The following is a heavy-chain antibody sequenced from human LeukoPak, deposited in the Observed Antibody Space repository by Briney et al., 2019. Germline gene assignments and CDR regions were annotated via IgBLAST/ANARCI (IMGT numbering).Heavy chain of an antibody. V-gene: IGHV3-23*01. CDR1: GFTFSSYA. J-gene: IGHJ4*02. Sequence: PGGSLRLSCAASGFTFSSYAMTWVRQAPGRGLEWVSGIGDIVGSTVYADSVKGRFTISRDNSKNTLYLQMNSLRAEDTAVYYCAKAGMRNYDILTYFDFWGQGTLVTVSS. CDR3: AKAGMRNYDILTYFDF. CDR2: IGDIVGST. D-gene: IGHD3-9*01.